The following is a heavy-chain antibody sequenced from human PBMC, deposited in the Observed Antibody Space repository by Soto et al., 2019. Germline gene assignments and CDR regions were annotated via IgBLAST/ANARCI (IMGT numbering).Heavy chain of an antibody. V-gene: IGHV3-48*02. CDR1: GFTLSSYS. D-gene: IGHD6-19*01. CDR3: ARETGLRSSGWSYYFDF. J-gene: IGHJ4*02. Sequence: EVQLVESGGGLVQPGGSLRLSCAASGFTLSSYSMHWVRQAPGKGLEWVSYISGSGGTIYYADSVKGRFTISRDNAKNSRSVQMNSLSDEDTAVYFCARETGLRSSGWSYYFDFWGQGTLVTVSS. CDR2: ISGSGGTI.